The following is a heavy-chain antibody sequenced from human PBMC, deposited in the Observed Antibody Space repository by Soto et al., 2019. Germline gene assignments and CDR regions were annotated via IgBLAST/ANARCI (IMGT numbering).Heavy chain of an antibody. D-gene: IGHD6-19*01. CDR2: IKEDGREK. V-gene: IGHV3-7*01. J-gene: IGHJ6*02. Sequence: GGSLRLSCAASGFTFSTYWMSWVRQAPGKGLEWMANIKEDGREKYYVDSVEGRFTISRDKAKNSLYLQMTSLRAEDTALYYSARGLRYFYRSVSPFVSAPDFWGQATAVTVSS. CDR1: GFTFSTYW. CDR3: ARGLRYFYRSVSPFVSAPDF.